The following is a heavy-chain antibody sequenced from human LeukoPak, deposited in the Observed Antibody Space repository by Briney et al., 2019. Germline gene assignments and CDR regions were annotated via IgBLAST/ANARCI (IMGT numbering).Heavy chain of an antibody. CDR1: GYTFTSYD. Sequence: ASVKVSCKASGYTFTSYDINWVRQATGQGLEWMGWMNPNSGNTGYAQKFQGRVTMTRNTSISTAYMELSSLRSEDTAVYYCARGRRIAARPNYYYCMDVWGKGTTVTVSS. CDR2: MNPNSGNT. V-gene: IGHV1-8*01. CDR3: ARGRRIAARPNYYYCMDV. J-gene: IGHJ6*03. D-gene: IGHD6-6*01.